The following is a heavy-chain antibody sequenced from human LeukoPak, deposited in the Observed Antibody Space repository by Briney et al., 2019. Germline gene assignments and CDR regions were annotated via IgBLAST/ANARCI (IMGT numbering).Heavy chain of an antibody. CDR2: ISYDGSNK. D-gene: IGHD2/OR15-2a*01. CDR3: AKDRAARGRGNYFYMDV. V-gene: IGHV3-30*04. J-gene: IGHJ6*03. CDR1: GFTFSSSA. Sequence: GGSLRLSCAASGFTFSSSAMSWVRQAPGRGLEWVAVISYDGSNKFYADSVKGRFTISRDNRENSLYLQMNSLRPEDTALYYCAKDRAARGRGNYFYMDVWGKGTTVTVSS.